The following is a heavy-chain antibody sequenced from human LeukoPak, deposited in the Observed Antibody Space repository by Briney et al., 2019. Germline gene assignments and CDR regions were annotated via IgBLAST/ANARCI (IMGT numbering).Heavy chain of an antibody. CDR2: IWYDGSNK. V-gene: IGHV3-33*01. CDR3: ASATGPSYYFDY. D-gene: IGHD1-1*01. Sequence: GGSLGLSCAASGFTFSSYGMHWVRQAPGKGLEWVAVIWYDGSNKYYADSVKGRFTISRDNSRNTLYLQMNSLRAEDTAVYYCASATGPSYYFDYWGQGTLVTVSS. CDR1: GFTFSSYG. J-gene: IGHJ4*02.